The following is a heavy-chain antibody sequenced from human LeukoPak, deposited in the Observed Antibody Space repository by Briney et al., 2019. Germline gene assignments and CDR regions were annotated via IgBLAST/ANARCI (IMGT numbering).Heavy chain of an antibody. J-gene: IGHJ3*02. CDR3: AREGSESFLGAFDI. CDR1: GASISRYF. CDR2: TYYSGST. V-gene: IGHV4-59*01. D-gene: IGHD1-26*01. Sequence: PSETLSLTCTVSGASISRYFWSWIRQPPGKGLEWIGYTYYSGSTNYNPSLKSRVTMSLDTSKSQVSLKLRSVTAADTAVYYCAREGSESFLGAFDIWGQGTMVTVSS.